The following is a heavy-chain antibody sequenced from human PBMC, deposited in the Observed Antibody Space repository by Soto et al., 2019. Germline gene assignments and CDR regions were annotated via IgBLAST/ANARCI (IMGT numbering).Heavy chain of an antibody. V-gene: IGHV4-39*01. CDR3: TTVASTHFDS. Sequence: QLQESGPGLLKPSETLSLTCTVSGGSLSSPSYNWGWVRQAPGKGPEWLGTIFYPGTAHYNPSRKRRLAISVDTSKSQVSLSLTSVTAEDTAVYYCTTVASTHFDSWGQGAQVTVSS. D-gene: IGHD4-17*01. J-gene: IGHJ4*02. CDR1: GGSLSSPSYN. CDR2: IFYPGTA.